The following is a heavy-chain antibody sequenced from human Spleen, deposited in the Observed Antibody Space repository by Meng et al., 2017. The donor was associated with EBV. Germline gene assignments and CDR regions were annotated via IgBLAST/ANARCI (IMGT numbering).Heavy chain of an antibody. CDR3: AIGYYHSGSYGSFDY. CDR1: GDSISSSNW. V-gene: IGHV4-4*02. CDR2: VFHTGST. J-gene: IGHJ4*02. Sequence: RPGSGPGLVKPSGTRSPTCAVSGDSISSSNWWSWVRQPPGKGLEWIGQVFHTGSTNQIPSLKSRVTFSVDTSKNQFSLRLSSVIAADTAFYYCAIGYYHSGSYGSFDYWGQGTLVTVSS. D-gene: IGHD3-10*01.